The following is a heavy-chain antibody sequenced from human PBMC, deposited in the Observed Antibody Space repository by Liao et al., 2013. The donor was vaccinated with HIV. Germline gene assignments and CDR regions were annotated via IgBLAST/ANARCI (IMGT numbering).Heavy chain of an antibody. CDR2: IYYSGST. V-gene: IGHV4-39*07. Sequence: QLQLQESGPGLVKPSETLSLTCTVSGGSISSSAYYWGWIRQPPGKGLEWIGTIYYSGSTYYKPSLKSRVTISVDTSKNQFSLRLSSVTAADTAVYYCAVGRFTNFDHWGQGSLVIVSS. D-gene: IGHD1-26*01. J-gene: IGHJ4*02. CDR3: AVGRFTNFDH. CDR1: GGSISSSAYY.